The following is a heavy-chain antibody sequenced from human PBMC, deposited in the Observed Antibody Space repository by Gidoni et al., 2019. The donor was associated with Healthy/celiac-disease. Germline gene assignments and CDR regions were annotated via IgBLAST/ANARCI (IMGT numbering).Heavy chain of an antibody. CDR3: ARRKGLLYYYYYMDV. CDR1: GGSFSVYY. Sequence: QVQLPQGGAGLVKPSETLSLTCAVYGGSFSVYYWSWIRQPPGKWLEWIGEINQSCSTNYIPSLKIRVTMSVDTSKNQFSLKLSSVTAADTAVYYCARRKGLLYYYYYMDVWGKGTTVTVSS. J-gene: IGHJ6*03. D-gene: IGHD3-10*01. CDR2: INQSCST. V-gene: IGHV4-34*01.